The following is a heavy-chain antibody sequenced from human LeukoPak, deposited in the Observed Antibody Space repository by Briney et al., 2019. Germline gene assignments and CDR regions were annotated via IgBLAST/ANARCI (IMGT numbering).Heavy chain of an antibody. Sequence: PSETLSLTCTVSGGSISGYYWSWTRQPAGKGLEWIGRIYTSGSTNYNPSLESRVTLSVDTSKNQFSLTLTSVTAADTAVYYCARTVAGKLVFGYWGQGILVTVSS. CDR2: IYTSGST. CDR1: GGSISGYY. D-gene: IGHD6-19*01. CDR3: ARTVAGKLVFGY. V-gene: IGHV4-4*07. J-gene: IGHJ4*02.